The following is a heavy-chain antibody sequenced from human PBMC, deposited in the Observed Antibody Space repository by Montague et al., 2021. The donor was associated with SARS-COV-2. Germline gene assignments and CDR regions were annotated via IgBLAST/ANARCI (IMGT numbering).Heavy chain of an antibody. CDR1: GDSVSTNSGT. CDR2: TYYRSEWYS. Sequence: CAISGDSVSTNSGTWNWVRLSPSRGLEWLGRTYYRSEWYSDYSVSVKSRISINPDTSKNQFSLQLNPVTPEDTAVYYCARAERGSCGDGNCYRYFFNYWGQGTLVTVSS. D-gene: IGHD2-15*01. CDR3: ARAERGSCGDGNCYRYFFNY. V-gene: IGHV6-1*01. J-gene: IGHJ4*02.